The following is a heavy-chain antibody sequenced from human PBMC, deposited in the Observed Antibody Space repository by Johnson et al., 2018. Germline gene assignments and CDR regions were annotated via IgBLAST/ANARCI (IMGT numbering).Heavy chain of an antibody. CDR2: IWYDGSNK. J-gene: IGHJ3*02. D-gene: IGHD1-26*01. Sequence: QVQLVQSGGGVVQPGRSLRLSCAASGFTFSNYGMHCVRQAPGKGLEWVAVIWYDGSNKYYADSVKGRFTISRDNSKNTLYLQMNSLRAEDPAVYYCARDRVGATGAGAFDIWGQGTMVTVSS. CDR3: ARDRVGATGAGAFDI. V-gene: IGHV3-33*01. CDR1: GFTFSNYG.